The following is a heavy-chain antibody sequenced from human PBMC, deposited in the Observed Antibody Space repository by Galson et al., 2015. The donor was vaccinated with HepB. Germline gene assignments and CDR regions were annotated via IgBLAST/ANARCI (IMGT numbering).Heavy chain of an antibody. D-gene: IGHD1-26*01. Sequence: SLRLSCAASGFTFSSYGMHWVRQAPGKGLEWVAVIWYDGSNKYYADSVKGRFTISRDNSKNTLYLQMNSLRAEDTAVYYCARGGATARYYYYHYGMDVWGQGTTVTVSS. CDR1: GFTFSSYG. CDR2: IWYDGSNK. J-gene: IGHJ6*02. CDR3: ARGGATARYYYYHYGMDV. V-gene: IGHV3-33*08.